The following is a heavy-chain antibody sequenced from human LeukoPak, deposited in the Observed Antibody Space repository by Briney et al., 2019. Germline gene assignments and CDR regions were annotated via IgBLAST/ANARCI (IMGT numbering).Heavy chain of an antibody. V-gene: IGHV3-48*02. CDR1: GFTFSSYS. CDR2: ISSSSRTI. J-gene: IGHJ4*02. CDR3: AKRVAGTYHFDY. Sequence: GESLRLSCAASGFTFSSYSMNWVRQAPGKGLEWVSYISSSSRTIYYADSVKGRFTISRDSAKNSLYLQMNSLRDEDTAVYYCAKRVAGTYHFDYWGQGTLVTVSS. D-gene: IGHD6-19*01.